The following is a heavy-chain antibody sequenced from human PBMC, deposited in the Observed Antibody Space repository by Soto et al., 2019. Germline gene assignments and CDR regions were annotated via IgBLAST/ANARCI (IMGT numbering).Heavy chain of an antibody. V-gene: IGHV3-48*02. J-gene: IGHJ4*02. Sequence: PGGSRRLSCAASGFTFSSYSMNWVRQAPGKGLEWVSYISSSSSTIYYADSVKGRFTISRDNAKNSLYLQMNSLRDEDTAVYSCARETLNDISGYYPYFDYWGQGTLVTVSS. CDR1: GFTFSSYS. CDR3: ARETLNDISGYYPYFDY. CDR2: ISSSSSTI. D-gene: IGHD3-22*01.